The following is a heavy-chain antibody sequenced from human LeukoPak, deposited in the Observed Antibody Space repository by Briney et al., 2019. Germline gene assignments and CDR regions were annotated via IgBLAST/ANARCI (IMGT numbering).Heavy chain of an antibody. CDR1: GGSISSYY. J-gene: IGHJ6*03. CDR3: ARLGASDCSSTSCYYYYYYMDV. D-gene: IGHD2-2*01. Sequence: SETLSLTCTVSGGSISSYYWSWIRQPPGKGLEWIGYIYTSGSTNYNPSLKSRVTISVDTSKNQFSLKLSSVTAADTAVYYCARLGASDCSSTSCYYYYYYMDVWGKGTTVAVSS. CDR2: IYTSGST. V-gene: IGHV4-4*09.